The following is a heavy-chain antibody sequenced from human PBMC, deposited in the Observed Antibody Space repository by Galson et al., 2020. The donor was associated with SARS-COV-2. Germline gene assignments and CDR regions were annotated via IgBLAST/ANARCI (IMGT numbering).Heavy chain of an antibody. CDR2: ISYDGSNT. J-gene: IGHJ4*02. CDR1: GFTFSIYA. D-gene: IGHD3-10*01. Sequence: GESLKISCAASGFTFSIYAMHWVRQAPGKGVEWVALISYDGSNTYYADSVKGRFTISRDDSENTLYLQMNSLRAEDTAVYYCASPRYHYGSGTTSPVDYWGQGTLVTVSS. CDR3: ASPRYHYGSGTTSPVDY. V-gene: IGHV3-30*04.